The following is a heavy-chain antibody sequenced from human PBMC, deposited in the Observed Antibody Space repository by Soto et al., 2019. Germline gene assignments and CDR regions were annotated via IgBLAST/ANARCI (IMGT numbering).Heavy chain of an antibody. J-gene: IGHJ4*02. CDR2: RKQAGSEQ. D-gene: IGHD6-25*01. Sequence: EVQLVESGGGLVQTGGSLRLSCAASGFTVSAYWMSWVRQAPGQGLEWVANRKQAGSEQDYVDSVNGRFIISRDDAKNSLFLQVTSLRVEDTAVYYCAREKRATGYFDYWGQGPLVTVSS. V-gene: IGHV3-7*01. CDR3: AREKRATGYFDY. CDR1: GFTVSAYW.